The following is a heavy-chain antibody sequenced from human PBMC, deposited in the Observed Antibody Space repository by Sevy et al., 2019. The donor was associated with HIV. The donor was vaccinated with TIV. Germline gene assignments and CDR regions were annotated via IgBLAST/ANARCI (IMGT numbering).Heavy chain of an antibody. D-gene: IGHD2-15*01. CDR1: GYTFTTYR. J-gene: IGHJ4*02. CDR3: ARAFCSGGRCYSLAY. Sequence: ASVKVSCKASGYTFTTYRITWVRQAPGQGLEWMGWISHHNGDTNYAQKDRGRVTMTTDTSTSTAYMELRSLRSDDTAVYYCARAFCSGGRCYSLAYWGQGTLVTVSS. V-gene: IGHV1-18*04. CDR2: ISHHNGDT.